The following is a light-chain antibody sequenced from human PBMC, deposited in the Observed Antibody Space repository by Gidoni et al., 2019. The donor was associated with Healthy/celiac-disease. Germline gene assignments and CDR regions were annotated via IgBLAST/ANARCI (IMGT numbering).Light chain of an antibody. J-gene: IGLJ2*01. V-gene: IGLV2-18*02. CDR1: SSDVGSYSR. CDR3: SSYTSSSTVV. Sequence: QSALTQPPSVSGSPGQSVTISCTGTSSDVGSYSRVSWYQQPPGTAPKLMIYEVSNRPSGVPDRFSWSKSGNTASLTISGLQAEDEADYYCSSYTSSSTVVFGGGTKLTVL. CDR2: EVS.